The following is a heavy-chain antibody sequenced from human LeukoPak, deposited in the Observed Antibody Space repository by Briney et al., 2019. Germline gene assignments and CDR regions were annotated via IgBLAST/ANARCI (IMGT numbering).Heavy chain of an antibody. CDR2: MNPNSGNT. D-gene: IGHD2-2*01. CDR3: ARDARHRYCSSTSCYRGWFDP. V-gene: IGHV1-8*03. CDR1: GYTFTSYD. Sequence: EASVKVSCKASGYTFTSYDINWVRQATGQGLEWMGWMNPNSGNTGYAQKFQGRVTITADESTSTAYMELSSLRSEDTAVYYCARDARHRYCSSTSCYRGWFDPWGQGTLVTVSS. J-gene: IGHJ5*02.